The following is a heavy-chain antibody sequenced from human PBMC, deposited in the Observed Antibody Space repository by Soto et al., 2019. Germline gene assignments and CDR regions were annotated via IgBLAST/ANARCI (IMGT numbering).Heavy chain of an antibody. CDR3: AKDQRGYCTNGVCYTFDY. CDR1: GDSISSATHY. J-gene: IGHJ4*02. CDR2: VSSSGNS. D-gene: IGHD2-8*01. V-gene: IGHV4-31*03. Sequence: SETLSLTCTVSGDSISSATHYWNWIRQHPGKGLEWIGYVSSSGNSYYSPSLKSRVFMSVDTSKNLFSLNLSSVTAADTAVYYCAKDQRGYCTNGVCYTFDYWGQGTLVTVSS.